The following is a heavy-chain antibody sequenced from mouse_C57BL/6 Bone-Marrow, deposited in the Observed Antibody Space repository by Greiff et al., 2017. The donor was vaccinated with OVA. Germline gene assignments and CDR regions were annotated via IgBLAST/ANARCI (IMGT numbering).Heavy chain of an antibody. CDR1: GYTFTSYW. Sequence: VQLQQPGAELVKPGASVKLSCKASGYTFTSYWMHWVKQRPGQGLEWIGMIHPNSGSTNYNEKFKSKATLTVDKSSSTAFMQLSSLTSEDSAVYYCASSYYDYDEYFDYWGQGTTLTVSS. D-gene: IGHD2-4*01. CDR2: IHPNSGST. J-gene: IGHJ2*01. V-gene: IGHV1-64*01. CDR3: ASSYYDYDEYFDY.